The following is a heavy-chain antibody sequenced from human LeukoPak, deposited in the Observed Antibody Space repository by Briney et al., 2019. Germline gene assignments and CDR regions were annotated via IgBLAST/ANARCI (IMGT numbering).Heavy chain of an antibody. V-gene: IGHV4-59*01. D-gene: IGHD5/OR15-5a*01. J-gene: IGHJ4*02. CDR2: IYGSGFT. Sequence: TSETLSLTCNVSGGSFNKYYWSWVRQPPGKGLEWIGYIYGSGFTNYSPSLKSRLTISADTSNNQFSLKLISVTAADTAVYYCGRAAGTKSYGLRGTIDYWGQGALVTVS. CDR1: GGSFNKYY. CDR3: GRAAGTKSYGLRGTIDY.